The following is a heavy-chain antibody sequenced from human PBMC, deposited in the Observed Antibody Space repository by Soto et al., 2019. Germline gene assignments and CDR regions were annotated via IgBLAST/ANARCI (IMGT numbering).Heavy chain of an antibody. CDR3: ERRYYDTLIGPPYYFDY. D-gene: IGHD3-9*01. CDR1: GFSLSTSGMG. CDR2: IYWDDDR. Sequence: QVTLKEAGPTLLKPTQTLTLTCTFSGFSLSTSGMGVDWIRQPPGKALEWLALIYWDDDRRHSPSLKSSLTITKDTSKNQVVLTMTNMDPVDTATYHCERRYYDTLIGPPYYFDYWGQGTLVTVSS. V-gene: IGHV2-5*02. J-gene: IGHJ4*02.